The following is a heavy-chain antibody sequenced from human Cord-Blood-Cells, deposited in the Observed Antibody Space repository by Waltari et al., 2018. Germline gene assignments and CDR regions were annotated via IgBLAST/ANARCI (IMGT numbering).Heavy chain of an antibody. D-gene: IGHD1-7*01. CDR2: INPKSGGT. CDR1: GYTFTGYY. J-gene: IGHJ5*02. Sequence: QVQLVQSGAEVKKPGASVKVSCKASGYTFTGYYMHWVRQAPGQGLEWMGWINPKSGGTNYAKKFQGRVTMTRDTSISTAYMELSRLRSDDTAVYYCARDGELTRGNWFDPWGQGTLVTVSS. V-gene: IGHV1-2*02. CDR3: ARDGELTRGNWFDP.